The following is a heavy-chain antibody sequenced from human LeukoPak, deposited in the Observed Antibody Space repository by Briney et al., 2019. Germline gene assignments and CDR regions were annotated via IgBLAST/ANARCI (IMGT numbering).Heavy chain of an antibody. CDR3: TTQLMETDFDY. CDR2: IRSKANSYAT. Sequence: GGSLRLSCAASGFTFSGSAMHWVRQASGKGLEWVGRIRSKANSYATAYAASVKGRFTISRDDSKNTAYLQMKSLKTEDTAVYYCTTQLMETDFDYWGQGTLVTVSS. CDR1: GFTFSGSA. J-gene: IGHJ4*02. D-gene: IGHD1-1*01. V-gene: IGHV3-73*01.